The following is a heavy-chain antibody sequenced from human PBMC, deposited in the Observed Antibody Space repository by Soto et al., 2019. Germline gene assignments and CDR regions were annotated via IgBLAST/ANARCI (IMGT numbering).Heavy chain of an antibody. V-gene: IGHV4-30-4*01. CDR1: GASINSGDYY. CDR2: IYYSGST. D-gene: IGHD3-10*01. CDR3: ARILMNYYRFDY. Sequence: PSETRSLTCTVSGASINSGDYYWRWIRQPPGKGLERIGYIYYSGSTYYNPSLKSRAGISVDSSTSQVSLMLTSVTAADSAVSFCARILMNYYRFDYGGQGALVGVSS. J-gene: IGHJ4*02.